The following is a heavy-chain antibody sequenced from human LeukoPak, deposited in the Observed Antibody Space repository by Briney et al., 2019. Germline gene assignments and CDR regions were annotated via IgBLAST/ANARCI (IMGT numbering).Heavy chain of an antibody. CDR1: GGSISSSTYY. D-gene: IGHD2-21*02. Sequence: SETLSLTCTVSGGSISSSTYYWGWIRQPPGKGLEWIGSITYSGSTYYNPSLKSRVTISVDTSKNQFSLKLISVTAADTAVYYCAREAYCGGDCYSGFDYWGQGTLVTVSS. CDR3: AREAYCGGDCYSGFDY. J-gene: IGHJ4*02. V-gene: IGHV4-39*07. CDR2: ITYSGST.